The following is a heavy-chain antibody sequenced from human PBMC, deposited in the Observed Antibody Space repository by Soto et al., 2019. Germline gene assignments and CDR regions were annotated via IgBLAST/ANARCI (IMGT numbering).Heavy chain of an antibody. V-gene: IGHV4-34*01. Sequence: SETLSLTCAVYGGSFSGYYWSWIRQPPGKGLEWIGEINQSGSTNYNPSLKSRVTISVDTSKNQFSLKLSSVTAADTAVYYCARRSGYYTHRGYYYYYYMDVWGKGTTVTVSS. CDR1: GGSFSGYY. J-gene: IGHJ6*03. D-gene: IGHD3-3*01. CDR2: INQSGST. CDR3: ARRSGYYTHRGYYYYYYMDV.